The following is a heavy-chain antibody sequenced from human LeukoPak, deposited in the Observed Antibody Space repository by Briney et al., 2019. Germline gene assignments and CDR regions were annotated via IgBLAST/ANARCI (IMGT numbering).Heavy chain of an antibody. Sequence: GGSLRLSCAASGFTFSSYAMSWVRQAPGKGLEWVSAISGSGGSTYYADSVKGRFTVSRDNSKNTLYLQMNSLRAEDTAVYYCAKDHNIYCSSTSCLKYYFDYWGQGTLVTVSS. CDR2: ISGSGGST. CDR3: AKDHNIYCSSTSCLKYYFDY. V-gene: IGHV3-23*01. CDR1: GFTFSSYA. J-gene: IGHJ4*02. D-gene: IGHD2-2*01.